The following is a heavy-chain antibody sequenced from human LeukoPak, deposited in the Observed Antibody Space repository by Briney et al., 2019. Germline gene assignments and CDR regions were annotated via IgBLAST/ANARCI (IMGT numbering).Heavy chain of an antibody. V-gene: IGHV3-48*01. CDR3: ATGYSDSLRSPLDS. Sequence: GGSLRLSCAASGFTFSTYSLNWVRQAPGKGLEWVSYISGSSGIIYYADSVKGRFTISRDDSKNTLFLQMNSLRAEDTAVYYCATGYSDSLRSPLDSWGQGTLVTVSS. D-gene: IGHD3-22*01. CDR2: ISGSSGII. CDR1: GFTFSTYS. J-gene: IGHJ5*01.